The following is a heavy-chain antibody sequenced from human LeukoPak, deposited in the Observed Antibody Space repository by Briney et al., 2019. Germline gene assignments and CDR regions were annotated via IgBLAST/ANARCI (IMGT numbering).Heavy chain of an antibody. J-gene: IGHJ4*02. CDR1: GGSISSGGYS. Sequence: SQTLSLTCAVSGGSISSGGYSWSWIRQPPGKGLEWIGYIYHSGSTYYNPSLKSRVTISVDRSKNQFSLRLSSVTAADTAMYYCARAPLRYCSSTSCSCFDYWGQGTLVTVSS. CDR2: IYHSGST. V-gene: IGHV4-30-2*01. CDR3: ARAPLRYCSSTSCSCFDY. D-gene: IGHD2-2*01.